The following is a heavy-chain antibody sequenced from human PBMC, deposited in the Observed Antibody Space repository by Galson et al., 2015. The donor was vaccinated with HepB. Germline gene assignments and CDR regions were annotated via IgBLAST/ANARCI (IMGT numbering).Heavy chain of an antibody. V-gene: IGHV1-2*02. D-gene: IGHD5-24*01. CDR3: ATLPEDGYTHDAFDI. CDR2: INPNSGGT. Sequence: SVKVSCKASGYTFTGYYMHWVRQAPGQGLEWMGWINPNSGGTNYAQKFQGRVTMTRDTSISTAYMELSRLRSDDTAVYYCATLPEDGYTHDAFDIWGQGTMVTVSS. CDR1: GYTFTGYY. J-gene: IGHJ3*02.